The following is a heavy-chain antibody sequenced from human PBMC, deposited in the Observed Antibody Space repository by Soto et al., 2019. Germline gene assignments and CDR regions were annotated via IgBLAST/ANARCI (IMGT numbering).Heavy chain of an antibody. CDR1: GYSISSSNW. V-gene: IGHV4-4*02. J-gene: IGHJ6*02. Sequence: SETLSLTCAVSGYSISSSNWWSWVRQPPGKGLEWIGEIYHSGSTNYNPSLKSRVTISVDKSKNQFSLKLSPVTAADTAVYYCARSPYLAAAPDVWGQGTMVTVSS. CDR2: IYHSGST. CDR3: ARSPYLAAAPDV. D-gene: IGHD6-13*01.